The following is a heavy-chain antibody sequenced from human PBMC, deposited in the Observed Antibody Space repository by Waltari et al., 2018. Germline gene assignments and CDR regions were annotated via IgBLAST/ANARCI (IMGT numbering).Heavy chain of an antibody. CDR2: IKSKTDGGTT. J-gene: IGHJ1*01. D-gene: IGHD3-3*01. CDR3: TTPPPKSGYSLAEYFQH. Sequence: EVQLVESGGGLVKPGGSLRLSCAASGFTFSNAWMSWVRQAPGKGLEWVGRIKSKTDGGTTDYAAPVKGRFTISRDDSKNTLYLQMNSLKTEDTAVYYCTTPPPKSGYSLAEYFQHWGQGTLVTVSS. CDR1: GFTFSNAW. V-gene: IGHV3-15*01.